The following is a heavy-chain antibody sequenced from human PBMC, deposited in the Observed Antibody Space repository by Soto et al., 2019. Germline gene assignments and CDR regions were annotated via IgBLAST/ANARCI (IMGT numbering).Heavy chain of an antibody. Sequence: GGSLRLSCAASGFTFSSYGMHWVRQAPGKGLEWVAVISYDGSNKYYADSVKGRFTISRDNSKNTLYLQMNILRAEDTAVYYCAKEQLRFLSLYYYGMDVWGQGTTVTVSS. V-gene: IGHV3-30*18. CDR1: GFTFSSYG. CDR2: ISYDGSNK. J-gene: IGHJ6*02. CDR3: AKEQLRFLSLYYYGMDV. D-gene: IGHD3-3*01.